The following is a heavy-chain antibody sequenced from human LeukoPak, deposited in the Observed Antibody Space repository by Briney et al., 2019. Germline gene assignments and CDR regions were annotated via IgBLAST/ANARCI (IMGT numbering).Heavy chain of an antibody. CDR3: ARIRCGHTDDICYNH. V-gene: IGHV4-34*01. D-gene: IGHD2-2*02. CDR2: INDDGYT. CDR1: GVSFTGNY. J-gene: IGHJ4*02. Sequence: SETLSLTCGVYGVSFTGNYWSWIRQPPGKRPEGIGEINDDGYTNYNPSLRSRVTISLDTSENHWALRLTSVTAADTAVYYCARIRCGHTDDICYNHWGQGTLVTVSS.